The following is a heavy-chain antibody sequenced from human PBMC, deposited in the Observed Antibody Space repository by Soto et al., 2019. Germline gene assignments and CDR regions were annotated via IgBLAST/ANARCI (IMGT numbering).Heavy chain of an antibody. CDR2: IIPIFGTA. J-gene: IGHJ4*02. D-gene: IGHD3-10*01. CDR1: GGTFSSYA. CDR3: ARRGLPYYYGSGSYYPFDY. V-gene: IGHV1-69*13. Sequence: GASVKVSCKASGGTFSSYAISWVRQAPGQGLEWMGGIIPIFGTANYAQKFQGRVTITADESTSTAYMELSSLRSEDTAVYYCARRGLPYYYGSGSYYPFDYWGQGTLVTLSS.